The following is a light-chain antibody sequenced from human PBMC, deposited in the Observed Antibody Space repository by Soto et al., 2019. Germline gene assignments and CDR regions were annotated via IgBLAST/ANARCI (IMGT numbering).Light chain of an antibody. CDR1: QIIGSAY. Sequence: ETTLTQSPDTLSLSPGEGATLSCRASQIIGSAYLAWYQQKPGQAPRLLIFGASTRATGTPHRFSGSGSGTDFTLTISALEAEDVGVYYCQHYGRSPSFARGTKVEIK. CDR3: QHYGRSPS. J-gene: IGKJ1*01. CDR2: GAS. V-gene: IGKV3-20*01.